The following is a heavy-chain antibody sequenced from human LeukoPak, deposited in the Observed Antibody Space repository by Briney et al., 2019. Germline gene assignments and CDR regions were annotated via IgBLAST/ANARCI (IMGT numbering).Heavy chain of an antibody. CDR3: ARVGSARGWYFDL. CDR1: GGSLSSGGYY. J-gene: IGHJ2*01. Sequence: SETPSLTRTVSGGSLSSGGYYWSWIRQQPGKGLEWIGYIYYSGSTYYNPSLKSRVTTSVDTSKNQFSLKPTSVTAADTAVYYCARVGSARGWYFDLWGRGTLVTVSS. V-gene: IGHV4-31*03. CDR2: IYYSGST. D-gene: IGHD2-15*01.